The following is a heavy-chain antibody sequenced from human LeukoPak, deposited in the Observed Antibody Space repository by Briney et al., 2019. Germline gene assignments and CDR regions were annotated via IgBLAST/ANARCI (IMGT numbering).Heavy chain of an antibody. D-gene: IGHD3-10*01. CDR2: VYYSGST. CDR3: ASHRRSHGSEY. Sequence: SETLSLTCSVAGGSFEHYFWSWIRQPPGKGLEWIGYVYYSGSTDYSPSLKSRLTISADTSKNQFSLKLSSVTAADTAVYYCASHRRSHGSEYWGQGTLVTVSS. J-gene: IGHJ4*02. CDR1: GGSFEHYF. V-gene: IGHV4-59*01.